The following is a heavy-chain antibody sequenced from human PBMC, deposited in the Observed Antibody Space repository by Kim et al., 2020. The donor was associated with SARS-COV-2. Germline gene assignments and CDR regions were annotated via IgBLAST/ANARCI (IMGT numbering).Heavy chain of an antibody. Sequence: GGSLRLSCAVSGFTFNNYAMTWIRQAPGKGLEWVSVISGNGDHRHYADSIKGRFTISRDNSKNTLYLQMNSLRAEDTAVYYCAKDSYPCDASCYSVNYYYYNMDVWGQGTTVTVSS. J-gene: IGHJ6*02. V-gene: IGHV3-23*01. CDR3: AKDSYPCDASCYSVNYYYYNMDV. CDR1: GFTFNNYA. D-gene: IGHD2-15*01. CDR2: ISGNGDHR.